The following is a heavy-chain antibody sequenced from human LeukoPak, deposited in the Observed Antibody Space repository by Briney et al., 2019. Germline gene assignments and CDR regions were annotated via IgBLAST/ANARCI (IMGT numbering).Heavy chain of an antibody. CDR2: IIPIFGTA. CDR1: GYTFTSYD. J-gene: IGHJ4*02. Sequence: SVKVSCKASGYTFTSYDINWVRQATGQGLEWMGGIIPIFGTANYAQKFQGRVTITADESTSTAYMELSSLRSEDTAVYYCASLGWLLHRSYDYWGQGTLVTVSS. D-gene: IGHD3-22*01. CDR3: ASLGWLLHRSYDY. V-gene: IGHV1-69*13.